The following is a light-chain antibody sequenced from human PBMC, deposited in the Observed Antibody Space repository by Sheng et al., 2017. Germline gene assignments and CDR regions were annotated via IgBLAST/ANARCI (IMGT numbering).Light chain of an antibody. J-gene: IGKJ4*01. CDR3: HQRSTWPLLT. Sequence: DIQMTQSPSTLSASVGDRVTITCRASQSISSWLAWYQQKPGKAPKLLIYKASSLESGVPSRFSGSGSGTEFTLTISSLQPDDFAVYYCHQRSTWPLLTFGGGPRWXSN. V-gene: IGKV1-5*03. CDR1: QSISSW. CDR2: KAS.